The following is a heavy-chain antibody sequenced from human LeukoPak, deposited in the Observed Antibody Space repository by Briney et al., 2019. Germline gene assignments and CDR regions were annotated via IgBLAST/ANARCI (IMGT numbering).Heavy chain of an antibody. CDR2: INHSGST. D-gene: IGHD2-21*02. CDR3: ASTYCGGDCSRREFDY. V-gene: IGHV4-34*01. J-gene: IGHJ4*02. Sequence: SETLSLTCAVYGGSFSGYYWSWIRQPPGKWLEWIGEINHSGSTNYNPSLKSRVTISVDTSKNQFSLKLSSVTAADTAVYYCASTYCGGDCSRREFDYWGQGTLVTVSS. CDR1: GGSFSGYY.